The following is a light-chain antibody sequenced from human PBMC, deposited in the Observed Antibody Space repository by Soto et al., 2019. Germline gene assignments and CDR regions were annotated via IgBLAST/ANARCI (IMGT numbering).Light chain of an antibody. Sequence: MTQSPLSLPVTPGEPASISCRASQSISTFLAWYQQKPGKAPALLIFDASSLKSGVPSRFSGSGSGTDFTLTISRLEPEDSAVYYCQQYGSSPTWTFGQGTKVDIK. V-gene: IGKV1-5*01. CDR3: QQYGSSPTWT. CDR2: DAS. CDR1: QSISTF. J-gene: IGKJ1*01.